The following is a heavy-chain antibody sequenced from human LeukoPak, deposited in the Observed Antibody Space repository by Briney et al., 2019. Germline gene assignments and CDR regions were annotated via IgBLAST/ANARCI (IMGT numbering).Heavy chain of an antibody. CDR2: INSDGSST. CDR3: ARGRAYGDYGSRVDY. V-gene: IGHV3-74*01. CDR1: GFTFSSYW. D-gene: IGHD4-17*01. Sequence: GGSLRLSCAASGFTFSSYWMHWVRQAPGKGLVWVSRINSDGSSTSYADSVKGRFTISRDNAKNTLYLQMNSLRAEDTAVYYCARGRAYGDYGSRVDYWGQGTLVTVSS. J-gene: IGHJ4*02.